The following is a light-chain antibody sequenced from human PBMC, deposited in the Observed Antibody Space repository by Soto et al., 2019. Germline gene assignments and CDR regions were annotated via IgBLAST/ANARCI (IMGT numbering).Light chain of an antibody. V-gene: IGLV2-8*01. CDR2: EVS. CDR1: SSDVGDYIY. Sequence: QSVLTQPPSASGSPGQSVTISCTGTSSDVGDYIYVSWYQHHPGKAPKLMIYEVSKRPSGVPDRFSGSKSGNTASLTVSGLQADDEADYYCSSYAGSNNFVVFGGGTKVTVL. CDR3: SSYAGSNNFVV. J-gene: IGLJ2*01.